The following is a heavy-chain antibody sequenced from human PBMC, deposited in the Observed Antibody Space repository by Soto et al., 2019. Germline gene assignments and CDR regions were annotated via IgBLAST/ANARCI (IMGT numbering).Heavy chain of an antibody. Sequence: QVQLVQSGAEVKKPGSSVKVSCKASGGTFSSYTISWVRQAPGQGLEWMGRIIPILGIANYAQKFQGRVTITXXKXTXXAYMELSSLRSEDTAVYYCARGHTVTTYYHYGMDVWGQGTTVTVSS. J-gene: IGHJ6*02. D-gene: IGHD4-17*01. CDR1: GGTFSSYT. CDR3: ARGHTVTTYYHYGMDV. CDR2: IIPILGIA. V-gene: IGHV1-69*02.